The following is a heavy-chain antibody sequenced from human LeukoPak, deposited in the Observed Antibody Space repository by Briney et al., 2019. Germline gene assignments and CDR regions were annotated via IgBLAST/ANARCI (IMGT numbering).Heavy chain of an antibody. V-gene: IGHV5-51*01. CDR2: IYAGNSDT. CDR3: ARGTSSLYYLDY. Sequence: KVSCKASGYTFTSYGISWVRQAPGQGLEWMAIIYAGNSDTTYSPSFQGRVTISADRSLSNAYLQWSSLEASDTAMYFCARGTSSLYYLDYWGQGTLVTVSS. D-gene: IGHD3-10*01. CDR1: GYTFTSYG. J-gene: IGHJ4*02.